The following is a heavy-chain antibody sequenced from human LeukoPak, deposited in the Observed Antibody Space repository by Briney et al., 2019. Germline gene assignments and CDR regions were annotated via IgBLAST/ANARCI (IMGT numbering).Heavy chain of an antibody. Sequence: SETLSLTCTDSGGSINNYFWSWIRQPPGKGLECIAYIYYSDSTNYKPSLKSRVTVSVDTSKNQFSLKLSSVTAADTAVYYCARFPGGAEYRHYYYMDVWGTGTTVTVSS. D-gene: IGHD1-14*01. V-gene: IGHV4-59*01. J-gene: IGHJ6*03. CDR1: GGSINNYF. CDR3: ARFPGGAEYRHYYYMDV. CDR2: IYYSDST.